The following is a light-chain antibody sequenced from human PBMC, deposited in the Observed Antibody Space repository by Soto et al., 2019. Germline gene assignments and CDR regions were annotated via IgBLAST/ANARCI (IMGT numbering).Light chain of an antibody. V-gene: IGLV2-14*03. CDR3: SSYTSSKNLV. CDR1: SSDIGGYNY. Sequence: QSALTQPASVSGTPGQSSTISCTGTSSDIGGYNYVSWYQQHPGKSPELIIYDVSNRPSGVSNRFSGSKSGNTASLAISGLQAEDEAAYYCSSYTSSKNLVFGGGTKLTVL. CDR2: DVS. J-gene: IGLJ2*01.